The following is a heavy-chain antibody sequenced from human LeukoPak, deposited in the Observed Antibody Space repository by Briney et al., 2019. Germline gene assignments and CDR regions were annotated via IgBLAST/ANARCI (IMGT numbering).Heavy chain of an antibody. Sequence: SETLSLTCTVSGGSISSSSYYWGWIRQPPGKGLEWIGSIYYSGSTYYNPSLKSRVTISVDTSKNQFSLKLSSVTAADTAVYYCARHAGVLRFLEWLTSAFDIWGQGTMVTVSS. D-gene: IGHD3-3*01. CDR3: ARHAGVLRFLEWLTSAFDI. CDR1: GGSISSSSYY. V-gene: IGHV4-39*01. CDR2: IYYSGST. J-gene: IGHJ3*02.